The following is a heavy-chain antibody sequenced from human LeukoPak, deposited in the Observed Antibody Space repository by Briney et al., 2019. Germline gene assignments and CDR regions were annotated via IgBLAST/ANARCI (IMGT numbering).Heavy chain of an antibody. V-gene: IGHV3-23*05. D-gene: IGHD6-13*01. CDR1: GFTFSAYA. CDR3: ARAAYSSSPDY. CDR2: IGSDNKP. J-gene: IGHJ4*02. Sequence: GGYVRLSCEASGFTFSAYAMTWARQAPGKGLEWVSSIGSDNKPHYSEAVKGRFAISRDNSKSLLFLQLNSLRAEDTALYYCARAAYSSSPDYWGQGTLVTVSS.